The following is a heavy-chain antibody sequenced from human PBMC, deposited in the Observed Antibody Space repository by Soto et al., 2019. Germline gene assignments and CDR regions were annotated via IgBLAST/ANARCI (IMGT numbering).Heavy chain of an antibody. CDR1: GGTFSSYA. CDR2: IIPIFGTA. D-gene: IGHD3-10*01. CDR3: ARKGVYYYYYGMDV. V-gene: IGHV1-69*13. J-gene: IGHJ6*02. Sequence: ASVKVSCKASGGTFSSYAISWVRQAPGQGLEWMGGIIPIFGTANYAQKFQGRVTITADESTSTAYMELSSLRSEDTAVYYCARKGVYYYYYGMDVWGQRTTVTVSS.